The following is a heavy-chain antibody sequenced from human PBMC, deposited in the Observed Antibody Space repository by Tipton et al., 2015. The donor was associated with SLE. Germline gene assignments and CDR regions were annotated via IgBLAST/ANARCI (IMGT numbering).Heavy chain of an antibody. CDR1: GFTFDDYA. J-gene: IGHJ4*02. CDR2: ISYDGSNK. V-gene: IGHV3-30*04. Sequence: SLRLSCAASGFTFDDYAMHWVRQAPGKGLEWVAVISYDGSNKYYADSVKGRFTISRDNARNSLYLQMTSLRDEDTALYYCVRGGIGKAFDYWGQGTLVTVSS. D-gene: IGHD2-15*01. CDR3: VRGGIGKAFDY.